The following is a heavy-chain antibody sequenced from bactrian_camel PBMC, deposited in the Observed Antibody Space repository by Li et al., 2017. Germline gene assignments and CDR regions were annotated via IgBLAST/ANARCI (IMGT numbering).Heavy chain of an antibody. CDR1: GTINNNLC. D-gene: IGHD6*01. Sequence: HVQLVESGVGSVQTGGSLTLSCEASGTINNNLCMGWFREAPGKVREGVATIRAGVSPYVVDSVKGRFTITQDKSVNTMYLQLNSLKTEDMAMYYCAKLEVVYRGSSGLYWGQGTQVTVSS. CDR2: IRAGVSP. J-gene: IGHJ4*01. CDR3: AKLEVVYRGSSGLY. V-gene: IGHV3S53*01.